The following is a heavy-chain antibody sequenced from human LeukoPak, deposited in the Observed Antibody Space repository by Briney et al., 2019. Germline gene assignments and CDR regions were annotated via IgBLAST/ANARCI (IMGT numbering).Heavy chain of an antibody. V-gene: IGHV4-31*03. D-gene: IGHD2-15*01. Sequence: SETLSLTCTVSGVSISSGGYYWSWIRQHPGKGLEWIGYIYYSGSTYYNPSLKSRVTISVDTSKNQFSLKLSSVTAADTAVYYCARDKRGYCSGGSCSTGIFDYWGQGTLVTVSS. CDR3: ARDKRGYCSGGSCSTGIFDY. CDR2: IYYSGST. CDR1: GVSISSGGYY. J-gene: IGHJ4*02.